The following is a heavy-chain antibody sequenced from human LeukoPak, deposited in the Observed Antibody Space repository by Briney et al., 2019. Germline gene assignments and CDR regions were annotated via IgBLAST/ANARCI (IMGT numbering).Heavy chain of an antibody. V-gene: IGHV3-23*01. D-gene: IGHD6-13*01. J-gene: IGHJ4*02. CDR3: AKVEYSSSWAPLGY. CDR2: ISAGGGST. Sequence: GGSLRLSCAASGFTFSSYAMSWVRQAPGRGLEWVTAISAGGGSTYYADSVKGRFTISRDNSKNTLYLQMNSLRAEDTAVYYCAKVEYSSSWAPLGYWGQGTLVTVSS. CDR1: GFTFSSYA.